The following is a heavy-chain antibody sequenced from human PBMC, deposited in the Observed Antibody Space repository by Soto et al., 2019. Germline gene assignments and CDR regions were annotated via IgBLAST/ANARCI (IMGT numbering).Heavy chain of an antibody. V-gene: IGHV3-33*01. Sequence: QVQLVESGGGVVQPGRSLRLSCAASGFTFSSYGMHWVRQAPGKGLEWVAVIWYDGSNKYYADSVKGRFTISRDNSKNTMYLKMHSLRAEDTAVYYCARDERDSGSLDYWGKGPLVTVSS. CDR2: IWYDGSNK. J-gene: IGHJ4*02. D-gene: IGHD3-10*01. CDR3: ARDERDSGSLDY. CDR1: GFTFSSYG.